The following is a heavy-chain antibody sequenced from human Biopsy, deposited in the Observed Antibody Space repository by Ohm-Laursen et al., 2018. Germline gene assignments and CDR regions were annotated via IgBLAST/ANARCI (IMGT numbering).Heavy chain of an antibody. D-gene: IGHD3-3*01. CDR3: ARVPAYPSIDGYYGLDL. J-gene: IGHJ4*02. CDR1: GYSFTSYY. Sequence: SSVKVSCKASGYSFTSYYLHWVRQAPGHGLEWMGWINPNSGNANYAQSFQGRLTVTRDTSISTAYMELTSLTFDDTAIYYCARVPAYPSIDGYYGLDLWGRGTLVTVSS. V-gene: IGHV1-2*02. CDR2: INPNSGNA.